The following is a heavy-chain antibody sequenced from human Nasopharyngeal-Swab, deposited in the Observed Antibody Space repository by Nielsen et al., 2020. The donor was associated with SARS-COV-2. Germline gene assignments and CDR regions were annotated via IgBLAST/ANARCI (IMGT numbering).Heavy chain of an antibody. CDR1: GFTFDDYA. Sequence: SLKISCAASGFTFDDYAMHWVRQAPGKGLEWVSGISWNSGSIGCADSVKGRFTISRDNAKNSLYLQMNSLRAEDTALYYCAKEMVGAAGWGQGTLVTVSS. CDR2: ISWNSGSI. J-gene: IGHJ4*02. V-gene: IGHV3-9*01. CDR3: AKEMVGAAG. D-gene: IGHD6-13*01.